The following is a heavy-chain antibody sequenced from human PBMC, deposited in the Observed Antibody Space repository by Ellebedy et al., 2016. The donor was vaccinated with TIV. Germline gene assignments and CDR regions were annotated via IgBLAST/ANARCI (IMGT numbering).Heavy chain of an antibody. V-gene: IGHV1-8*02. J-gene: IGHJ4*02. CDR2: MNPNSGNT. D-gene: IGHD2-8*01. CDR1: GYTFTAHY. CDR3: ARDSIVLPGAYFDY. Sequence: ASVKVSCKASGYTFTAHYIHWVRQATGQGLEWMGWMNPNSGNTGYAQKFQGRVTMTRNTSISTAYMELSSLRSEDTAVYYCARDSIVLPGAYFDYWGQGALVTVSS.